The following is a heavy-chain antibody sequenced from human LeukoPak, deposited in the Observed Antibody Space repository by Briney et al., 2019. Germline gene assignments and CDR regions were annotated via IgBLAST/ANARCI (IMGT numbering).Heavy chain of an antibody. Sequence: GGSLRLSCAASGFTFSSNGMHWVRQAPGKGLEWVAVIWYDGSNKYYADSVKGRFTISRDNSKNTLYLQMNSLRAEDTAVYYCARSTSSEYDIYHFGYWGQGTLVTVSS. CDR2: IWYDGSNK. J-gene: IGHJ4*02. V-gene: IGHV3-33*08. CDR3: ARSTSSEYDIYHFGY. D-gene: IGHD3-9*01. CDR1: GFTFSSNG.